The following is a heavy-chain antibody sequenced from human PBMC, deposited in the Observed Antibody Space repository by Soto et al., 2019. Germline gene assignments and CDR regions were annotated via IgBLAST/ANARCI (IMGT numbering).Heavy chain of an antibody. CDR1: GGSISSYY. CDR2: IYTSGST. D-gene: IGHD3-10*01. J-gene: IGHJ4*02. CDR3: ARHYYGSGSYLEPFDY. V-gene: IGHV4-4*07. Sequence: KPSETLSLTCTVSGGSISSYYWSWIRQPAGKGPERIGRIYTSGSTNYNPSLKSRVTMSVDTSKNQFSLKLSSVTAADTAVYYCARHYYGSGSYLEPFDYWGQGTLVTVSS.